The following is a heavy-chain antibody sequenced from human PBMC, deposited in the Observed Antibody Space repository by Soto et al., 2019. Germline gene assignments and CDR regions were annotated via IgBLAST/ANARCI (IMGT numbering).Heavy chain of an antibody. CDR3: ARGHCSGGSCYSVEIVGWFDP. CDR2: ISSISSYI. V-gene: IGHV3-21*01. CDR1: GFTFSTYS. J-gene: IGHJ5*02. Sequence: EVQLVESGGGLVKPGGSLGPSCAASGFTFSTYSMNWFRQAPGKGLEWVSPISSISSYIYYADSVKGRFTISRDNAKNSLYLQMNSLRAEDTAVYYCARGHCSGGSCYSVEIVGWFDPWGQGTLVTVSS. D-gene: IGHD2-15*01.